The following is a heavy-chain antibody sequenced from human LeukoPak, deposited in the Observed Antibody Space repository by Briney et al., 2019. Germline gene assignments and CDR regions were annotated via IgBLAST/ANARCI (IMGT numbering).Heavy chain of an antibody. Sequence: SETLSLTCTVSGGSISSYYWSWIRQPPGKGLEWIGYIYYSGSTNYNPSLKSRVTISVDTSRNQFSLKLSSVTAADTAVYYCARGFTLFDPWGQGTLVSVSS. D-gene: IGHD2-15*01. CDR1: GGSISSYY. V-gene: IGHV4-59*12. CDR2: IYYSGST. CDR3: ARGFTLFDP. J-gene: IGHJ5*02.